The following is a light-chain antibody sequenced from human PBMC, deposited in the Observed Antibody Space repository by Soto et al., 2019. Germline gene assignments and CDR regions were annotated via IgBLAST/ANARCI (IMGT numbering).Light chain of an antibody. CDR3: QHRSNWPLT. CDR2: DAS. J-gene: IGKJ4*01. V-gene: IGKV3-11*01. Sequence: EIVLTQSPATLSLSPWERATLSCRASQSVRNNLDWFRQRPGQAPSLLIYDASNRAAGVPARFSGSGSGTDFTLTISSLEPEDFAVYYCQHRSNWPLTFGGGTKVEIK. CDR1: QSVRNN.